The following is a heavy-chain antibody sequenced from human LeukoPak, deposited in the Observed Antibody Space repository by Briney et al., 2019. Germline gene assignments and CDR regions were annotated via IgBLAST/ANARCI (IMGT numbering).Heavy chain of an antibody. D-gene: IGHD3-3*01. CDR1: GFTFSSYS. CDR3: ARDADFWSGPFDY. V-gene: IGHV3-21*01. J-gene: IGHJ4*02. Sequence: PGGSLRLSCAASGFTFSSYSMNWVRRAPGKGLEWVSSISSSSSYIYYADSVKGRFTISRDNPKTSLYLQMNLLRAVNTAVYYCARDADFWSGPFDYWGQGTLVTVSS. CDR2: ISSSSSYI.